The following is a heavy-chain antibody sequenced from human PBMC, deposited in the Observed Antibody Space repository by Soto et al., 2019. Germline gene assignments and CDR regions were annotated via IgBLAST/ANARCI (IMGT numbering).Heavy chain of an antibody. V-gene: IGHV4-4*07. CDR2: ISGFTGTT. Sequence: ETVSVTWFVSGDSIGTSDWRWFRKTAGKGLEWIGRISGFTGTTNYNPSLKSRVTLSQDRSTNQFSLKLSSVTAADTAVYYCARERHNYGSNDYWGQGILVTVSS. J-gene: IGHJ4*02. D-gene: IGHD3-10*01. CDR3: ARERHNYGSNDY. CDR1: GDSIGTSD.